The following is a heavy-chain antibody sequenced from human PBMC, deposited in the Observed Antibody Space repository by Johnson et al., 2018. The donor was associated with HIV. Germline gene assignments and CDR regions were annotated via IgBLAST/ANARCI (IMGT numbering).Heavy chain of an antibody. Sequence: QVQLVESGGGVVQPGGSLRLSCVASRFTFSNYAMHWVRQAPGKGLEWVTFIRYDGSDKYLADSVKGRFTISRDNSKNTMYLQMNSQRAEDTAVYYCERIRGEMSSSYAFDIWGQGTMGT. V-gene: IGHV3-30*02. CDR3: ERIRGEMSSSYAFDI. CDR1: RFTFSNYA. J-gene: IGHJ3*02. CDR2: IRYDGSDK. D-gene: IGHD5-24*01.